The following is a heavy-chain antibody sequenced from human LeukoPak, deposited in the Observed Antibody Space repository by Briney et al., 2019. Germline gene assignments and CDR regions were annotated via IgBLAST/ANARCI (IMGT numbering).Heavy chain of an antibody. Sequence: GGSLRLSCAASGFTLSRYSMNWVRQAPGKGLEWVSSISSGSSYIYYAGSVKGRFTISRDNAKNSLYLQMNSLRAEDTAVYYCARGDSGSYLVFWGQGTLVTVPS. CDR3: ARGDSGSYLVF. V-gene: IGHV3-21*01. CDR1: GFTLSRYS. D-gene: IGHD1-26*01. CDR2: ISSGSSYI. J-gene: IGHJ4*02.